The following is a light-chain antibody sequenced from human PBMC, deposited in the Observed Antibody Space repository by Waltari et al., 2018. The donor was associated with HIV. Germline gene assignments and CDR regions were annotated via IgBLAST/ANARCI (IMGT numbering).Light chain of an antibody. V-gene: IGLV2-14*01. CDR1: SSDIGNYY. Sequence: QSALTQPASVSVSPGQSISISCTGTSSDIGNYYVSWYQHHPYKAPNVIIYEVSNRPSGVSNRFSGSKAGNTASLTISGRLPEDEAYYFCSSYISSATPEFGGGTRLTVL. J-gene: IGLJ3*02. CDR3: SSYISSATPE. CDR2: EVS.